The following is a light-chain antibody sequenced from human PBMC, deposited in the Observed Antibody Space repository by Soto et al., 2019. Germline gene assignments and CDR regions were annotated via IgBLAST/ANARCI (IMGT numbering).Light chain of an antibody. CDR1: QSVSSY. J-gene: IGKJ4*01. CDR2: DAS. Sequence: EIVLTQSPATLSLSPGERATLSCRASQSVSSYLAWYQQKPGQAPRLLIYDASNRATGIPVRFSGSGSGTDFTLTISSLEPEDFAVYYCQQRSNWPPLTFGGGTKVEMK. V-gene: IGKV3-11*01. CDR3: QQRSNWPPLT.